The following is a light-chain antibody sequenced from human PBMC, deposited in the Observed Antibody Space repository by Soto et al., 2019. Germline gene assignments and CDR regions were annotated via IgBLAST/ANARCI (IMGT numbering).Light chain of an antibody. V-gene: IGKV4-1*01. CDR2: WAS. CDR3: QQYYSTSYT. J-gene: IGKJ5*01. Sequence: DIVITHSPDSLSCSLVDSSTINCKSSQSVLYSSNNKNYLAWYQQKPGQPPKLLIYWASTRESGVPDRFSGSGSGTDFTLTISSLQAEDVAVYYCQQYYSTSYTFGQGTRLEIK. CDR1: QSVLYSSNNKNY.